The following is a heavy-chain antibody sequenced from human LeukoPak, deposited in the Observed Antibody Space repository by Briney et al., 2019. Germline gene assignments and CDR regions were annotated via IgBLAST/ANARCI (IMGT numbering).Heavy chain of an antibody. J-gene: IGHJ4*02. CDR2: ISGSGGST. CDR3: AKYQRAGEERRTYFDY. V-gene: IGHV3-23*01. Sequence: PGASVRLSCVASGYTFSTHAMSWVRQAPGKGLEWVSAISGSGGSTYYADYVRGRFTITRDTSKNTLYLQMKSLRAEYTAVYYCAKYQRAGEERRTYFDYWGQGTLVTVSS. D-gene: IGHD3-10*01. CDR1: GYTFSTHA.